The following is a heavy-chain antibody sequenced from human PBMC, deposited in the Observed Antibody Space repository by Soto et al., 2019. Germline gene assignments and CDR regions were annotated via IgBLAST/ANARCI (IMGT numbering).Heavy chain of an antibody. J-gene: IGHJ4*02. V-gene: IGHV3-23*01. CDR2: ISGSGGST. D-gene: IGHD3-16*02. Sequence: VQLLESGGGLVQPGGSLRLSCAASGFTFSSYAMSWVRQAPGKGLEWVSAISGSGGSTYYADSVKGRFTISRDNSKNTLYLQMNSLRAEDTAVYYCAKDLIPFGGVIVNFYFDYWGQGTLVTVSS. CDR1: GFTFSSYA. CDR3: AKDLIPFGGVIVNFYFDY.